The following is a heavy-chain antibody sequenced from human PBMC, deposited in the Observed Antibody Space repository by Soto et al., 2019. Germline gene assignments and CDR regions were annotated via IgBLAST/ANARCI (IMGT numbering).Heavy chain of an antibody. D-gene: IGHD5-18*01. CDR1: GFTFSSFA. V-gene: IGHV3-30*09. J-gene: IGHJ5*01. Sequence: QVHLVESGGGVVQPGRSLRLSCATSGFTFSSFAIHWVRQAPGKGLDWVALISSDGVNIHYADSVKGRFAISRDNLKNTVDQQMNGLRTEDTALYSCAKDRGPGYSSGCDSWGQGSLVIVSS. CDR2: ISSDGVNI. CDR3: AKDRGPGYSSGCDS.